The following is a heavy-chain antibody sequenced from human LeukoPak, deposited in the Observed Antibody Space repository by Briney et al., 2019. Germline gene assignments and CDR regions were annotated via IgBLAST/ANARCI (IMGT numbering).Heavy chain of an antibody. CDR1: GYTFTDYY. J-gene: IGHJ1*01. V-gene: IGHV1-2*02. CDR2: INPNSGDT. Sequence: ASVKVSCKASGYTFTDYYMHWVRQAPGQGLEWMGWINPNSGDTNYAQKLQGRVTMTRDTSISTAYMELSRLTSDDTAFYYCARGSYDSSDFEYFHHWGQGALLTVSS. D-gene: IGHD3-22*01. CDR3: ARGSYDSSDFEYFHH.